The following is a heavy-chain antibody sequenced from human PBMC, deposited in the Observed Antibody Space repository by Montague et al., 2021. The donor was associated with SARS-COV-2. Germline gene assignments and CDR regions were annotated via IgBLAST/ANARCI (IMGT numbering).Heavy chain of an antibody. D-gene: IGHD1-14*01. Sequence: RLSCAASGFTFSSHGMYWVRQPPGQGLEWVSEIHGRGDGTYYADSVKGRFTISRDNSKNTLYLQMNSLRVEDTAVYYCARDQNHGMDVWGQGTTVIVSS. J-gene: IGHJ6*02. V-gene: IGHV3-23*01. CDR3: ARDQNHGMDV. CDR2: IHGRGDGT. CDR1: GFTFSSHG.